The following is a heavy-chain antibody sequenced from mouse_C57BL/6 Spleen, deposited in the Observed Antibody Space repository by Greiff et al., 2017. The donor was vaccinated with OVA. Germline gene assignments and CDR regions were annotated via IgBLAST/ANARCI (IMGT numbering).Heavy chain of an antibody. Sequence: EVQGVESGGDLVKPGGSLKLSCAASGFTFSSYGMSWVRQTPDKRLEWVATISSGGSYTYYPDSVKGRFTISRDNAKNTLYLQMSSLKSEDTAMYYCARQVITTVVGDYYAMDYWGQGTSVTVSS. J-gene: IGHJ4*01. CDR3: ARQVITTVVGDYYAMDY. D-gene: IGHD1-1*01. V-gene: IGHV5-6*01. CDR1: GFTFSSYG. CDR2: ISSGGSYT.